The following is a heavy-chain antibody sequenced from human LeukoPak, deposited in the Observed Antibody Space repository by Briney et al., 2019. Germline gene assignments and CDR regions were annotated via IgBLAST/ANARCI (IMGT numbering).Heavy chain of an antibody. D-gene: IGHD5-18*01. J-gene: IGHJ4*02. CDR2: ISYDGSNK. V-gene: IGHV3-30*18. CDR1: GFTFSSYG. CDR3: AKEVQKIQLWFPGDFDY. Sequence: PGGSLRLSCAASGFTFSSYGMHWVRQAPGKGLEWVAVISYDGSNKYYADSVKGRFTISRDNSKNTLYLQMNSLRAEDTAVYYCAKEVQKIQLWFPGDFDYWGQGTLVTVSS.